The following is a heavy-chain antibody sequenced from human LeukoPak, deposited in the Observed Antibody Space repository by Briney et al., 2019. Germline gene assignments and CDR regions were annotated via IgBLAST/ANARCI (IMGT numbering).Heavy chain of an antibody. J-gene: IGHJ4*02. D-gene: IGHD2-15*01. V-gene: IGHV3-43*01. CDR1: GFTFDDYT. CDR2: ISWDGGST. Sequence: AGGSLRLSSAASGFTFDDYTMHWVRQAPGKGLEWVSLISWDGGSTYYADSVKGRFTISRDNSKNSLYLQMNSLRTEDTTLYYCAKPYSGGSYYFDYWGQGTLVTVSS. CDR3: AKPYSGGSYYFDY.